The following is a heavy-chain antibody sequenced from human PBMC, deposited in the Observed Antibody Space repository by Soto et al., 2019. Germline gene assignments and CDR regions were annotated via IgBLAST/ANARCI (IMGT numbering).Heavy chain of an antibody. CDR3: ARDLGYYDSSGYFDY. V-gene: IGHV3-11*01. Sequence: GGSLRLSCAASGFTFSDYYMSWIRQAPGKGLEWVSYISSSDTIISYADSVKGRFTISRDNAKNSLYLQMNRLRAEDTAVYYCARDLGYYDSSGYFDYWGQGNLVTVSS. D-gene: IGHD3-22*01. J-gene: IGHJ4*02. CDR2: ISSSDTII. CDR1: GFTFSDYY.